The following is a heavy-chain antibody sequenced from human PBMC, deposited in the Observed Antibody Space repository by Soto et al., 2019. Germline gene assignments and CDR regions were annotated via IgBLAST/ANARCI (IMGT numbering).Heavy chain of an antibody. CDR2: IYHSGST. J-gene: IGHJ4*02. D-gene: IGHD3-9*01. Sequence: QVQLQQWGAGLLKPSETLSLTCAVYGGSFSGYYWSWIRQPPGKGLEWIGEIYHSGSTNYNPSLKSRVTISVDTSKNQFSLKLSSVTAADTAVYYCARLGSRYFDSLFNKDYWGQGTLVTVSS. V-gene: IGHV4-34*01. CDR1: GGSFSGYY. CDR3: ARLGSRYFDSLFNKDY.